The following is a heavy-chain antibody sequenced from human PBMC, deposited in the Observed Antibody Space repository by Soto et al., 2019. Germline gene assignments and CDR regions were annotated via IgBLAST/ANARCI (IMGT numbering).Heavy chain of an antibody. V-gene: IGHV3-23*01. Sequence: PGGSLRLSCAASGIAFSDYAMAWVRQAPGKGLEWVSTINTRSISTYYADSVRGRFTISRDNSKNTLYLQMNSLRVDDTAVYYCAKVAGQTWFGPFGGLDPWGQGTLVTVSS. J-gene: IGHJ5*02. CDR2: INTRSIST. D-gene: IGHD3-10*01. CDR3: AKVAGQTWFGPFGGLDP. CDR1: GIAFSDYA.